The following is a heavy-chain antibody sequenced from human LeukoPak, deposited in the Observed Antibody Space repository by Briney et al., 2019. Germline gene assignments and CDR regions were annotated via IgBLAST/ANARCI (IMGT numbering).Heavy chain of an antibody. CDR1: GYTLTSYG. Sequence: GASVKVSCKASGYTLTSYGISWVRQAPGQGLEWMGWISAYNGNTNYAQKLQGRVTMTTDTSTSTAYMELRSLRSDDTAVYYCARDGSDFGLYYFDYWGQGTLVTVSS. CDR2: ISAYNGNT. J-gene: IGHJ4*02. CDR3: ARDGSDFGLYYFDY. V-gene: IGHV1-18*01. D-gene: IGHD1-26*01.